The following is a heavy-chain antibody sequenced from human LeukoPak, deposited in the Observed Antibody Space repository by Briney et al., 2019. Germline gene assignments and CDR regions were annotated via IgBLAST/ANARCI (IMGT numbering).Heavy chain of an antibody. D-gene: IGHD3-10*01. CDR2: ISSSGSTI. CDR1: GFTFSDYY. V-gene: IGHV3-11*04. J-gene: IGHJ3*02. Sequence: GGSLRLSCAASGFTFSDYYMSWIRQAPGKGLEWVSYISSSGSTIYYADSVKGRFTISRDNAKNSLYLQMNSLRAEDTAVYYCAREVGIYYGSGSYYIHAFDIWGQGTMVTVSS. CDR3: AREVGIYYGSGSYYIHAFDI.